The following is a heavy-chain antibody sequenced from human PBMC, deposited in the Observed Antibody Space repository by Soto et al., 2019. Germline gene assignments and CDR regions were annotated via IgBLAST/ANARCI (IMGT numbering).Heavy chain of an antibody. CDR3: ASRVYCTNGVCRDEHYYYYGMDV. D-gene: IGHD2-8*01. V-gene: IGHV1-46*01. CDR2: INPSGGST. CDR1: GYTFTSYY. Sequence: ASVKFSCKASGYTFTSYYRHWGRQPPGQGLEWMGIINPSGGSTSYAQNFQGRVTMTRDTSTSTVYMELSSLRSEATAVYYCASRVYCTNGVCRDEHYYYYGMDVWGQGPTVTVSS. J-gene: IGHJ6*02.